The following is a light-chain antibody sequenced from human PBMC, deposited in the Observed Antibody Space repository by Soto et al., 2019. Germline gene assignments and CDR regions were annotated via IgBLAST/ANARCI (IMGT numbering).Light chain of an antibody. CDR1: QSISSF. CDR2: AAS. CDR3: QQSYTTPWT. J-gene: IGKJ1*01. Sequence: DIHMTQSPSSLSASVGDRVTITCRASQSISSFLNWYQQRPGKAPNLLIYAASTLRYGVPSRVRGSESGTEFTLTISSLQPEDFATYFCQQSYTTPWTFGQGTKVEIK. V-gene: IGKV1-39*01.